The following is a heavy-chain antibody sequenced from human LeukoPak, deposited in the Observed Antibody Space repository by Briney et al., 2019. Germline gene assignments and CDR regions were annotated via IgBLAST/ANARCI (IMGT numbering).Heavy chain of an antibody. CDR1: GFTFSDYY. CDR2: ISSDGTTI. V-gene: IGHV3-11*01. CDR3: AREERLRWTAY. Sequence: PGGPLRLSCAASGFTFSDYYMSWILQAPGKGLEWLSYISSDGTTIQYADSVKGRFTISRDNAKNSLYLQMNSLRAEDTAVYYCAREERLRWTAYWGQGTLVNVSS. J-gene: IGHJ4*02. D-gene: IGHD4-23*01.